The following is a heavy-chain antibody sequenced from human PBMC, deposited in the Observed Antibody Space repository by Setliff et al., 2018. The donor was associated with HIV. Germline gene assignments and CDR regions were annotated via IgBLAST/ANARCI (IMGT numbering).Heavy chain of an antibody. Sequence: PGGSLRLSCAASGFTFSDYAMTWVRQAPGKGLEWVSGISGSGGSTYYADSVKGRFTISRDNSKNTLYLQMNSLRAEDTAVYYCAKGRDGYTPPCAFDYWGQGTLVTVSS. CDR3: AKGRDGYTPPCAFDY. CDR2: ISGSGGST. D-gene: IGHD5-12*01. V-gene: IGHV3-23*01. J-gene: IGHJ4*02. CDR1: GFTFSDYA.